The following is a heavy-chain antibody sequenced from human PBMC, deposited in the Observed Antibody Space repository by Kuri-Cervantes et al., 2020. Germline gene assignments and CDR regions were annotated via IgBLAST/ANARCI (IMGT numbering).Heavy chain of an antibody. D-gene: IGHD3-10*01. J-gene: IGHJ4*02. CDR1: GFTFSSYW. V-gene: IGHV3-7*01. CDR2: IKQDGSEK. Sequence: GESLKISCAASGFTFSSYWMSWVRQAPGKGLEWVANIKQDGSEKYYVDSVKGRFTISRDNAKNSLYLQMNSLRAEDTAVYYCANTYYYGSGTSFDYWGQGTLVTDSS. CDR3: ANTYYYGSGTSFDY.